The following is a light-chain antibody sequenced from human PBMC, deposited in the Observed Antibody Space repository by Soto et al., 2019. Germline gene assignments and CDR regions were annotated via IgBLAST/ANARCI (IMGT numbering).Light chain of an antibody. CDR3: AAWDDSLNGPV. CDR1: SSNIGTNT. CDR2: ISD. J-gene: IGLJ2*01. V-gene: IGLV1-44*01. Sequence: QSVLTQPPSASGTPGQRVTISCSGGSSNIGTNTVNWYQQLPGTAPKLLIYISDQRPSGVPDRFSGSKSGASASLAISGLQSEDEADYSCAAWDDSLNGPVFGGGTKLTVL.